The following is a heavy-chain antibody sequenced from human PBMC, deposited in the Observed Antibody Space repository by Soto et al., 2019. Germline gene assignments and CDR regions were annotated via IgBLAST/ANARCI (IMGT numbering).Heavy chain of an antibody. CDR3: ARVGDYGSGFDY. CDR1: GGTFSSYT. D-gene: IGHD3-10*01. J-gene: IGHJ4*02. Sequence: QVQLVQSGAEVKKPGSSVKVSCKASGGTFSSYTISWVRQAPGQGLEWMGRIIPILGIANYAQKFQGRVTITADKSTSTAYMELSSLRSEDTAVYYCARVGDYGSGFDYGGQGTLVTVSS. V-gene: IGHV1-69*02. CDR2: IIPILGIA.